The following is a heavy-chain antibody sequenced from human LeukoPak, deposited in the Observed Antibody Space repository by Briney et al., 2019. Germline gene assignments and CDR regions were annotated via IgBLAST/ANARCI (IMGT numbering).Heavy chain of an antibody. CDR2: IYYSGNT. D-gene: IGHD3-3*01. CDR1: GGSISSYY. V-gene: IGHV4-59*08. CDR3: ARHVTLRFLEWLDV. Sequence: SETLSLICTVSGGSISSYYWSWIRQPPGKGLEWIGYIYYSGNTNYNPSLKSRVTISVDASKNQFSLKLSSVTAADTAVYYCARHVTLRFLEWLDVWGQGTTVTVSS. J-gene: IGHJ6*02.